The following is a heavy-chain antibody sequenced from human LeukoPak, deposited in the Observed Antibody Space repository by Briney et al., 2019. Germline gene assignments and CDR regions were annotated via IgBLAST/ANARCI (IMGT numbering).Heavy chain of an antibody. CDR3: AKVVSRYCSSTSCPEDY. CDR2: ISYDGSNK. V-gene: IGHV3-30*18. D-gene: IGHD2-2*01. J-gene: IGHJ4*02. CDR1: GFTFSSYG. Sequence: GGSLRLSCAASGFTFSSYGMHWVRQAPGKGLEWVAVISYDGSNKYYADSVKGRFTISRDNSKNTLYLQMNSLRAEDTAVYYCAKVVSRYCSSTSCPEDYWGRGTLVTVSS.